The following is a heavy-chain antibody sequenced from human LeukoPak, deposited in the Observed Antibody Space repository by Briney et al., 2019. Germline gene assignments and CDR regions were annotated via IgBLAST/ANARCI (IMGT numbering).Heavy chain of an antibody. CDR1: EFIFSRYS. J-gene: IGHJ4*02. CDR2: ISGGSDYI. V-gene: IGHV3-21*04. CDR3: ATGSVRYSASWYSQEGDY. D-gene: IGHD6-13*01. Sequence: TGGSLRLSCAASEFIFSRYSVSWVRQAPGKGLEWVSSISGGSDYIYYGDSVKGRFTISRDNAKNSLYLQMNSLRAEDTAVYYCATGSVRYSASWYSQEGDYWGQGTLVTVSS.